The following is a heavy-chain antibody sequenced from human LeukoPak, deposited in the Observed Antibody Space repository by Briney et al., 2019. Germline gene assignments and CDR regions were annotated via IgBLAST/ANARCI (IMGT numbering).Heavy chain of an antibody. Sequence: SETLSLTCSVSGASINGYFWSWVRQTPEKGLQWIGYVSHTGATTSNPTLESRVSITIDTSKSQISLTMTSVTAADSALYYCARDRRGGFYTFDLWGPGTIVSVS. CDR1: GASINGYF. V-gene: IGHV4-59*01. CDR2: VSHTGAT. CDR3: ARDRRGGFYTFDL. D-gene: IGHD2/OR15-2a*01. J-gene: IGHJ3*01.